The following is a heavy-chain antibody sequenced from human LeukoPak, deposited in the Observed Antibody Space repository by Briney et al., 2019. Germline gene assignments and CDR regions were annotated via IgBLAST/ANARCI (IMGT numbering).Heavy chain of an antibody. CDR2: ISYDGSNK. J-gene: IGHJ4*02. Sequence: PGGSLRLSCAASGFTFSSYAMHWVRQAPGKGLEWVAVISYDGSNKYYADSVKGRFTISRDNSKNTLYLQMNSLRAEDTAVYYCAKADDYDFWSGGDYWGQGTLVTVSS. CDR3: AKADDYDFWSGGDY. CDR1: GFTFSSYA. D-gene: IGHD3-3*01. V-gene: IGHV3-30-3*01.